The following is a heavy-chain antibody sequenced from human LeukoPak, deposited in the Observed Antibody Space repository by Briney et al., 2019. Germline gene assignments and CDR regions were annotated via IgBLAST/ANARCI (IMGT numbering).Heavy chain of an antibody. V-gene: IGHV3-7*03. D-gene: IGHD2/OR15-2a*01. CDR1: GFIFDDYA. CDR2: IRQDGGDK. CDR3: ARVIVTVPGQSDYFDY. J-gene: IGHJ4*02. Sequence: GGSLRLSCVASGFIFDDYAMQWVRQAPGKGLEWVANIRQDGGDKYYADSVKGRFTISRDNAKNSLYLQMNSLRAEDTAVYSCARVIVTVPGQSDYFDYWGQGTLVTFSS.